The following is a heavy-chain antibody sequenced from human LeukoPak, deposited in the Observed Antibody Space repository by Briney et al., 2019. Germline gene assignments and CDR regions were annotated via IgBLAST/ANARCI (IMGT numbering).Heavy chain of an antibody. CDR2: IWYDGSNT. V-gene: IGHV3-33*08. Sequence: PGGSLRLSCAASGFTFSSYWMHWVRQAPGKGLVWVAMIWYDGSNTYYADSVKGRFTISRDNSKNTLFLQMDSLRAEDTAVYYCARDRSTTHFDYWGQGTLVTVSS. D-gene: IGHD5/OR15-5a*01. CDR3: ARDRSTTHFDY. J-gene: IGHJ4*02. CDR1: GFTFSSYW.